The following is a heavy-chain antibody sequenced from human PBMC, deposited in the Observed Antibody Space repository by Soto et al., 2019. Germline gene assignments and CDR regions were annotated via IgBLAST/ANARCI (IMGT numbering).Heavy chain of an antibody. V-gene: IGHV3-23*01. CDR2: ISGSGGST. J-gene: IGHJ4*02. CDR1: GFTFSSYA. D-gene: IGHD3-22*01. Sequence: EVQLLESGGGLVQPGGSLRLSCAASGFTFSSYAMSWVRQAPGKGLEWVSAISGSGGSTYYAASVKGRFTISRDNSKNTLYLQMNSLTAEDTAVYYCAKGGPYYYASSGYYAYWGQGTLVTVSS. CDR3: AKGGPYYYASSGYYAY.